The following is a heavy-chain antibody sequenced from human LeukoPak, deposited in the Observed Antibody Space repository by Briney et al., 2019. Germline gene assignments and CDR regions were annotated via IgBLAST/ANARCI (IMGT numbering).Heavy chain of an antibody. CDR3: AKGRALYSSGWDYYYYYGMDV. J-gene: IGHJ6*02. CDR1: GFTFSNAW. CDR2: IKSKTDGGTT. Sequence: GSLRLSCAASGFTFSNAWMSWVRQAPGKGLEWVGRIKSKTDGGTTDYAAPVKGRFTISRDDSKNTLYLQMNSLRAEDTAVYYCAKGRALYSSGWDYYYYYGMDVWGQGTTVTVSS. D-gene: IGHD6-19*01. V-gene: IGHV3-15*01.